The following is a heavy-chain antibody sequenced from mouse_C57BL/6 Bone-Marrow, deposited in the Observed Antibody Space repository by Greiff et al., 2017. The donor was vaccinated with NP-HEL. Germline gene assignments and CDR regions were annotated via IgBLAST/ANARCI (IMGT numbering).Heavy chain of an antibody. CDR3: ARLYYGYEYYFDY. CDR2: IYPGGGYT. D-gene: IGHD2-2*01. V-gene: IGHV1-63*01. J-gene: IGHJ2*01. CDR1: GYTFTNYW. Sequence: QVQLQQSGAELVRPGTSVKMSCKASGYTFTNYWIGWAKQRPGHGLEWIGDIYPGGGYTNYNEKFKGKATLTADKSSSTAYMQFSSLTSEDSAIYYCARLYYGYEYYFDYWGQGTTLTVSS.